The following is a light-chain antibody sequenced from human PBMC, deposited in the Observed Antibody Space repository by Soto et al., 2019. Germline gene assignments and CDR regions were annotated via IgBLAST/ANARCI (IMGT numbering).Light chain of an antibody. Sequence: SYELTQPPSVSVFPGQTATITCGGKNIETYSVHWYQLKPGQAPVLVVYDDSDRPSGIPERFSGSYSGNTASLTIRRVEAGDEADYYCQVWHSISDHVVFGGGTKLTVL. J-gene: IGLJ2*01. CDR2: DDS. V-gene: IGLV3-21*02. CDR1: NIETYS. CDR3: QVWHSISDHVV.